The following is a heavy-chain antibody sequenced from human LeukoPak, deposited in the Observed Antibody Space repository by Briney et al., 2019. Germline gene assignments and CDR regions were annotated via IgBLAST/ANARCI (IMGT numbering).Heavy chain of an antibody. D-gene: IGHD3-22*01. CDR2: IYYSGST. Sequence: SETLSLTCSVSGYSVSNGYYWGWIRQPPGKGLEWIGSIYYSGSTYYNPSLKSRVTISVDTSKNQFSLKLSSVTAADTAVYYCARTNYYDSSGYLPGHAFDIWGQGTMVTVSS. V-gene: IGHV4-38-2*01. CDR1: GYSVSNGYY. CDR3: ARTNYYDSSGYLPGHAFDI. J-gene: IGHJ3*02.